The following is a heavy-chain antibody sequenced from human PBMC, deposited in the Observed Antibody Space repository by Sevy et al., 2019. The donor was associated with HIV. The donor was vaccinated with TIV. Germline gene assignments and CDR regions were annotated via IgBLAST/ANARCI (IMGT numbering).Heavy chain of an antibody. CDR2: ISSSGSSM. CDR3: ATYIYDSSGLDY. J-gene: IGHJ4*02. CDR1: GFTGFTFGDLY. D-gene: IGHD3-22*01. Sequence: GGSLRLSCAASGFTGFTFGDLYMSWIRQAPGKGLEWVSYISSSGSSMYYADSVKGRFTISRDNAKNSLYLQMNSLRAEDTAFYYYATYIYDSSGLDYWGQGTLVTVSS. V-gene: IGHV3-11*01.